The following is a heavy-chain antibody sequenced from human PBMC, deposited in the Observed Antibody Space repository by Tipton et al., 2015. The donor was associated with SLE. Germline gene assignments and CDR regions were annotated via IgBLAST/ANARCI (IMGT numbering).Heavy chain of an antibody. Sequence: QSGAEVKKPGASVKVSCKASGYTFTSYYMHWVRQAPGQGLEWMGIINPSGGSTSYAQKFQGRVTMTRDTSTSTVYMELSSLRSEDTAAYYCARDYYDFWSGYYKGEFDYWGQGTLVTVSS. CDR3: ARDYYDFWSGYYKGEFDY. CDR2: INPSGGST. J-gene: IGHJ4*02. D-gene: IGHD3-3*01. CDR1: GYTFTSYY. V-gene: IGHV1-46*01.